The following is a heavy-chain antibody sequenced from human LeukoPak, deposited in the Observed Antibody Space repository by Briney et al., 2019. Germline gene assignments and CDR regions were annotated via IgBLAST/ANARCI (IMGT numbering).Heavy chain of an antibody. CDR2: IFHAGNT. Sequence: SETLSLTCTVSGGSISSSSYYWGWIRQPPGKGLEWIGSIFHAGNTYYNPSLKTRVTISVDTSKNQVSLRLSSVTASDTAVYYCARGRSPGYSAHDGIDPWGQGTLVTVSA. J-gene: IGHJ5*02. CDR1: GGSISSSSYY. D-gene: IGHD5-12*01. V-gene: IGHV4-39*07. CDR3: ARGRSPGYSAHDGIDP.